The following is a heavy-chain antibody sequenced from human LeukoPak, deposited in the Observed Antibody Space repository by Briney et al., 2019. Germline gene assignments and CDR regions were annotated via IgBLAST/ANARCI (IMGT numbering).Heavy chain of an antibody. CDR3: ARARDPGYSSGWYYRYLGAFDI. D-gene: IGHD6-19*01. CDR2: IYDSGST. CDR1: GGSISSSSYY. J-gene: IGHJ3*02. V-gene: IGHV4-39*07. Sequence: PSETLSLTCTVSGGSISSSSYYWGWIRQPPGKGLEWIGSIYDSGSTYYNPSLKSRVTISVDTSKNQFSLKLSSVTAADTAVYYCARARDPGYSSGWYYRYLGAFDIWGQGTMVTVSS.